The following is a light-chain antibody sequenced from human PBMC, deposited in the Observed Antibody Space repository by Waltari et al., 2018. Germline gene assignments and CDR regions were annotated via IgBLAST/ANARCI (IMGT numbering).Light chain of an antibody. J-gene: IGLJ1*01. CDR3: CSNNEGHTQV. V-gene: IGLV2-23*01. CDR2: HSS. CDR1: LGPSNV. Sequence: QSALTQPASVSGSPGQSATIPCTGALGPSNVASWSQQLPGPAPILSLDHSSDRPSGTSIRFSGSRSGNTASLTISGLQSEDEADYYCCSNNEGHTQVFGTGTRVTVL.